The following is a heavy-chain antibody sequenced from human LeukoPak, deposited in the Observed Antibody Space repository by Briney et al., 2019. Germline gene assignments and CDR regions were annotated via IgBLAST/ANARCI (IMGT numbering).Heavy chain of an antibody. J-gene: IGHJ4*02. CDR3: ARGGNRFGGFYFDY. CDR2: IHHSGSS. D-gene: IGHD3-10*01. V-gene: IGHV4-31*03. Sequence: SQTLSLICTVSADSLSSGGHYWAWIRQLPGKGLESIGFIHHSGSSRHNPSLKGRVAISVDASRKQFALRLSSVTAADTAIYYCARGGNRFGGFYFDYWGQGIQVIVSS. CDR1: ADSLSSGGHY.